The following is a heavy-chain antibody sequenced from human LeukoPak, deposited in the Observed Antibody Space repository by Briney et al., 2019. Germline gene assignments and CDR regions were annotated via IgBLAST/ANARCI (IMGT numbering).Heavy chain of an antibody. CDR1: GFTVSNTY. Sequence: GGSLRLSCEASGFTVSNTYMSWVRQAPGKGLVWVSVIYSGGGTYYADSVTGRFTISRDISKNTLYLQMNSLRAEDTAVYYCAREYWGPPPNYYYYGLDVWGQGTTVTVSS. CDR3: AREYWGPPPNYYYYGLDV. D-gene: IGHD2-8*02. V-gene: IGHV3-53*01. CDR2: IYSGGGT. J-gene: IGHJ6*02.